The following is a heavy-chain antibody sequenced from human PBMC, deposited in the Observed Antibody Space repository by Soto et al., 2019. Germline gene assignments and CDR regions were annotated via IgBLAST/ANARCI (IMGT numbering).Heavy chain of an antibody. CDR2: ITTDGGST. J-gene: IGHJ4*02. CDR3: ARDRDIVGAAPLAY. Sequence: EVQLVESGGGLVQPGGSLRLSCAASGFTFRGYWMNWVRQAPGKGLVWVSHITTDGGSTNYADSVKGRFTISRDNAKDTLYLYMSRLRVDDTAVYYCARDRDIVGAAPLAYWGQGTLVTVAS. V-gene: IGHV3-74*01. D-gene: IGHD1-26*01. CDR1: GFTFRGYW.